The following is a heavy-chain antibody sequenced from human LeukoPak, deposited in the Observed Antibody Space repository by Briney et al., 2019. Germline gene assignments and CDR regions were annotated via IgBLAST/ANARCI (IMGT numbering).Heavy chain of an antibody. CDR1: GGTFSSYA. CDR3: ARVGSIVVVPAATGGAFDI. Sequence: SVKVSCKASGGTFSSYAISWVRQAPGQGLEWMGGIIPIFGTANYAQKFQGRVTITTDESTSTAYMELSSLRSEDTAMYYCARVGSIVVVPAATGGAFDIWGQGTMVTVSS. CDR2: IIPIFGTA. D-gene: IGHD2-2*01. J-gene: IGHJ3*02. V-gene: IGHV1-69*05.